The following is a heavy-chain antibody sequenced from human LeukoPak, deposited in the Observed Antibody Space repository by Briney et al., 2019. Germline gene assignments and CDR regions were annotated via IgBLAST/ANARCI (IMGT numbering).Heavy chain of an antibody. CDR3: ARLIFDRMVRGVRKEDAFDI. J-gene: IGHJ3*02. Sequence: SETLSLTCAVYGGSFSGYYWSWLRQPPGKGLEWLGEINHSGSTNYHPSLKSRVTIPVDTSKNQFSLKLSSVTAADTAVYYCARLIFDRMVRGVRKEDAFDIWGQGTMVTVSS. CDR1: GGSFSGYY. V-gene: IGHV4-34*01. CDR2: INHSGST. D-gene: IGHD3-10*01.